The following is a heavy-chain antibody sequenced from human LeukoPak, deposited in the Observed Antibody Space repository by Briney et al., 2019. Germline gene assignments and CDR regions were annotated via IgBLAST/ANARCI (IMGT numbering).Heavy chain of an antibody. CDR2: IYYSGST. Sequence: SETLSLTCTVSGGSISSYYWSWIRQPPGKGLEWIGYIYYSGSTNYNPSLKSRVTVSADTSKNQFYLRLSSVTAADTALYYCATGGGIGVSHAWGQGTLVPVSS. V-gene: IGHV4-59*08. CDR1: GGSISSYY. CDR3: ATGGGIGVSHA. J-gene: IGHJ5*02. D-gene: IGHD5/OR15-5a*01.